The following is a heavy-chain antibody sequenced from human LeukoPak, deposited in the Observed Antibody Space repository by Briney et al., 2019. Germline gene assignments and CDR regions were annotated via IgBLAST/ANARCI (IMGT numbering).Heavy chain of an antibody. J-gene: IGHJ4*02. D-gene: IGHD5-18*01. Sequence: GRSLRLSCAASGFTFDDYAMHWVRQAPGKGLEWVSGISWNSGSIGYADSVKGRLTISRDNAKNSLYLQMNSLRAEDTALYYCAKSGYSLIDYWGQGTLVTVSS. V-gene: IGHV3-9*01. CDR1: GFTFDDYA. CDR3: AKSGYSLIDY. CDR2: ISWNSGSI.